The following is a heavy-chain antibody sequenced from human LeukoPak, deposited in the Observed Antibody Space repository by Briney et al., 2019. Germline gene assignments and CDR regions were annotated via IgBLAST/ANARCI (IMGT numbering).Heavy chain of an antibody. V-gene: IGHV1-8*03. D-gene: IGHD3-10*01. Sequence: VASVKVSCKASGYTFTSYDINWVRQATGQGLEWMGWMNPNSGNTGYAQKFQGRVTITRNTSISTAYMELSSLRSEDTAVYYCARGRYYYGSGSLDYMDVWGKGTTVTVSS. CDR2: MNPNSGNT. J-gene: IGHJ6*03. CDR3: ARGRYYYGSGSLDYMDV. CDR1: GYTFTSYD.